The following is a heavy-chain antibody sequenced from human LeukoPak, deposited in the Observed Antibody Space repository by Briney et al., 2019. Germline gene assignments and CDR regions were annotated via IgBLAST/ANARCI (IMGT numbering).Heavy chain of an antibody. D-gene: IGHD1-26*01. Sequence: GGSLRLSCAASGFTFSSHWMNWDRQAPGKGLKWVANIKEDGSEKYYVDSVKGRFTISRDNAKNSLCLQMNSLRAEDTAIYYCVRSGGYWGQGTLVTVSS. J-gene: IGHJ4*02. V-gene: IGHV3-7*05. CDR3: VRSGGY. CDR1: GFTFSSHW. CDR2: IKEDGSEK.